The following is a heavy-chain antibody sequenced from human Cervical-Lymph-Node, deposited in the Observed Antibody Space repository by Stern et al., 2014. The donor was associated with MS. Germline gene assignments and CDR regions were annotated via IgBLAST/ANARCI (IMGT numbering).Heavy chain of an antibody. V-gene: IGHV3-30*03. D-gene: IGHD1/OR15-1a*01. CDR1: GFTFSSYG. CDR3: ARDVTGTLDY. J-gene: IGHJ4*02. CDR2: ISHDDTFK. Sequence: VQLVESGGGVVQPGRSLRLSCSVSGFTFSSYGMHWVRQAPGKGLEWVVVISHDDTFKNYADSVKGRFTISRDNSLNTLYLDMNSLKSEDTAVYHCARDVTGTLDYWGQGTLVTVSS.